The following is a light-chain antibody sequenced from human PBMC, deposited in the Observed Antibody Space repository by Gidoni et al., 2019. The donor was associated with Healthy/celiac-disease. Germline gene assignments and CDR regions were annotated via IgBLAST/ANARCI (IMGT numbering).Light chain of an antibody. Sequence: EILLTQSPATLSLSPGERATLSCRASQSVSSYFAWYQRKPGQAPRLLIYDASNRATGIPARFSGSGSGTDFTLTISSLEPEDFAVYYCQQRSNWPPLTFGGGTKVEIK. J-gene: IGKJ4*01. CDR2: DAS. V-gene: IGKV3-11*01. CDR1: QSVSSY. CDR3: QQRSNWPPLT.